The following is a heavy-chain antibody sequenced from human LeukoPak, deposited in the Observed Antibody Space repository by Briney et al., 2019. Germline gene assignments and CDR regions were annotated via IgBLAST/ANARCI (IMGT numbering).Heavy chain of an antibody. CDR2: ISGSDGST. J-gene: IGHJ4*02. CDR3: AYLRGLYYGIDY. D-gene: IGHD3-10*01. CDR1: GFTFSSYA. Sequence: PGGSLRLSCAASGFTFSSYAMTWVRQAPGKGLEWVSSISGSDGSTYYADSVKGRFTISRDNSKNTLYLQMNSLRAEDPAVYYCAYLRGLYYGIDYWGQGTLVTVSS. V-gene: IGHV3-23*01.